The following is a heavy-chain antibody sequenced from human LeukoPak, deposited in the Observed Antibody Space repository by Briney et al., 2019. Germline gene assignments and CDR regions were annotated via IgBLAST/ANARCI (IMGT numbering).Heavy chain of an antibody. CDR1: GFTFSSYG. CDR3: AVMGGEHLVLDY. V-gene: IGHV3-33*01. J-gene: IGHJ4*02. CDR2: IWYDGSNK. Sequence: GGSLRLSCAASGFTFSSYGMHWVRPAPGKGPGWVAVIWYDGSNKYYADSVKGRFTISRDNSKNTLYLQMNSLRAEDTAVYYCAVMGGEHLVLDYWGQGTLVTVSS. D-gene: IGHD6-6*01.